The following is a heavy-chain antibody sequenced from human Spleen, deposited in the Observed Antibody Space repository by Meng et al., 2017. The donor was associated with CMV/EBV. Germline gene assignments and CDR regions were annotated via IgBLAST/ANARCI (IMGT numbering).Heavy chain of an antibody. V-gene: IGHV1-69*05. CDR2: IIPIFGTA. CDR1: GYTFTSYG. Sequence: SVKVSCKTSGYTFTSYGISWVRQAPGQGLEWMGGIIPIFGTAHYAQKFQGRVTITTDESTSTAYMELSSLRSEDTAVYYCASSGTGTEGDVWGQGTTVTVSS. J-gene: IGHJ6*02. CDR3: ASSGTGTEGDV. D-gene: IGHD1-7*01.